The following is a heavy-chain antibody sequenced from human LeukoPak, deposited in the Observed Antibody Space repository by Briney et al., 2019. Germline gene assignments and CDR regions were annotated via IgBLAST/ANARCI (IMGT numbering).Heavy chain of an antibody. J-gene: IGHJ6*03. CDR1: GGSISSSSYY. CDR3: ARDSTYYYYYYMDV. CDR2: IYYSGST. Sequence: SETLSLTCTVSGGSISSSSYYWGWIRQPPGKGLEWIGSIYYSGSTYYNPSLKSRVTMSVDTSKNQFSLKLSSVTAADTAVYYCARDSTYYYYYYMDVWGKGTTVTVSS. D-gene: IGHD2-2*01. V-gene: IGHV4-39*07.